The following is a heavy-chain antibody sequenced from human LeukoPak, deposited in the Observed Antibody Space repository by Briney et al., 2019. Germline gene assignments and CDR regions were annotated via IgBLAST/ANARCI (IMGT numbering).Heavy chain of an antibody. Sequence: SETLSLTCAVYGGSFSGYYWSWIRQPPGKGLEWIGEINHSGSTNYNPSLKSRVTISVDTSKNQFSLKLSFVTAADTAVYYCARRVRGHYYFDYWGQGTLVTVSS. CDR2: INHSGST. CDR1: GGSFSGYY. D-gene: IGHD3-10*01. CDR3: ARRVRGHYYFDY. J-gene: IGHJ4*02. V-gene: IGHV4-34*01.